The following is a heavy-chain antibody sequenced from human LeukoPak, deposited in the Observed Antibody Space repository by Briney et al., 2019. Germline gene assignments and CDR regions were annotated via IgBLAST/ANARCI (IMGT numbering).Heavy chain of an antibody. CDR3: ARMPVDSSGYPWGGPFDY. V-gene: IGHV1-24*01. CDR2: FDPEDGET. D-gene: IGHD3-22*01. CDR1: GYTLTELS. J-gene: IGHJ4*02. Sequence: ASVKVSCKVSGYTLTELSMHWVRQAPGKGLEWMGGFDPEDGETIYAQKLQGRVTMTTDTSTSTAYMELRSLRSDDTAVYYCARMPVDSSGYPWGGPFDYWGQGTLVSVSS.